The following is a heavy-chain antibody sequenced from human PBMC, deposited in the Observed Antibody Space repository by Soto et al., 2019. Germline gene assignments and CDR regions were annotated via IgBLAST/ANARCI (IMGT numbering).Heavy chain of an antibody. CDR3: ARSGSGAAYYYHGLDV. Sequence: QVQLVQSGAEVKKPGASVKVSCKASGYTFTSYGFSWVRQAPGQGLEWMGWISAYNGNTNYAQKFQGRVTMTTDTSTSTAYMELRSMRSDDTAVYYCARSGSGAAYYYHGLDVWGQGTTVTVSS. D-gene: IGHD7-27*01. CDR2: ISAYNGNT. J-gene: IGHJ6*02. CDR1: GYTFTSYG. V-gene: IGHV1-18*04.